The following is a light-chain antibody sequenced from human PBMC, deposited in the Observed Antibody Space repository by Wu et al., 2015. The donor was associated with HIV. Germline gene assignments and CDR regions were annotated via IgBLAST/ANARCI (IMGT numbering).Light chain of an antibody. V-gene: IGKV3-11*01. Sequence: ATLSCRASESVRGYLAWYQQKPGQPPRLLIYNAYDRATGIPARFSGSGSGTDFTLTISSLEPDDFAVYYCQQRSSWPQTFGQGTKLEIK. CDR3: QQRSSWPQT. CDR2: NAY. CDR1: ESVRGY. J-gene: IGKJ2*01.